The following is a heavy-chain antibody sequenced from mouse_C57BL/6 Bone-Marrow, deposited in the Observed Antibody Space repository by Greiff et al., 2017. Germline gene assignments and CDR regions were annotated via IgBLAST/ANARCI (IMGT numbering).Heavy chain of an antibody. CDR1: GYTFTDYY. CDR3: ARYGYPFDY. Sequence: VQLQQSGPELVKPGASVKISCKASGYTFTDYYMNWVKQSHGKSLEWIGYINPNNGGTSYNQKFKGKATLTVDKSSSTAYMELRSRTSEDSAVYYCARYGYPFDYWGQGTTLTVSS. V-gene: IGHV1-26*01. D-gene: IGHD2-2*01. CDR2: INPNNGGT. J-gene: IGHJ2*01.